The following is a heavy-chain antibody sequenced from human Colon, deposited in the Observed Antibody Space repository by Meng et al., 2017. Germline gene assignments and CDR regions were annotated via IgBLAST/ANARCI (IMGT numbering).Heavy chain of an antibody. CDR3: ARDQTYYGSGWFDP. CDR1: GDSVSRGSY. V-gene: IGHV4-61*02. J-gene: IGHJ5*02. Sequence: VKLPESGPGLVNPSQTLSLARPVSGDSVSRGSYWTWIRQSAGKGLEWIGRIHTSGNTNYNPSLKSRVSMSVDTSKNQVSLRLTSLTAADTAVYFCARDQTYYGSGWFDPWGQGTLVTVSS. D-gene: IGHD3-10*01. CDR2: IHTSGNT.